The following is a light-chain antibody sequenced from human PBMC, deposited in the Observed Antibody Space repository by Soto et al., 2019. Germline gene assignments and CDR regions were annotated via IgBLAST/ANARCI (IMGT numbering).Light chain of an antibody. Sequence: DIQMTQSPSSLSASVGDRVTITCRASQAISNSLAWLQQKPGKAPKSLMYAASRLQSGVPAKFSGSGSGTDFTLTINSXQPEDFAIYYCQQYNSYPYSFGQGTKVDIK. J-gene: IGKJ2*03. CDR2: AAS. CDR3: QQYNSYPYS. CDR1: QAISNS. V-gene: IGKV1-16*02.